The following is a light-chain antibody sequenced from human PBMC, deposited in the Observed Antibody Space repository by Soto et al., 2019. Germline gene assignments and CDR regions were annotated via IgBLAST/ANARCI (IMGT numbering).Light chain of an antibody. CDR1: SSSIGAGYD. J-gene: IGLJ1*01. Sequence: QSVLTQPPSVSGAPGQRVTISCTGSSSSIGAGYDVHWYQQLPGTAPKLLIYGDSNRPSGVPDRFSGSKSGTSASLAITGIQAEDEADYYCQSYYGSLSGYVFGTGTKVTVL. CDR2: GDS. CDR3: QSYYGSLSGYV. V-gene: IGLV1-40*01.